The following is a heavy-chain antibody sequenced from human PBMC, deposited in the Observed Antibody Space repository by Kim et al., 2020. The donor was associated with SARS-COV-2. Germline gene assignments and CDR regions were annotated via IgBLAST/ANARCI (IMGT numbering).Heavy chain of an antibody. CDR3: ARVVRYYYFDY. J-gene: IGHJ4*02. CDR1: GGSISSSSYY. CDR2: INYSGST. Sequence: SETLSLTCTVSGGSISSSSYYWGWIRQPPGKGLEWIGSINYSGSTYYNPSLKSRVTISVDTSKNQFSLKLSSVTAADTAVYYCARVVRYYYFDYWGQGTLVTVSS. D-gene: IGHD6-6*01. V-gene: IGHV4-39*07.